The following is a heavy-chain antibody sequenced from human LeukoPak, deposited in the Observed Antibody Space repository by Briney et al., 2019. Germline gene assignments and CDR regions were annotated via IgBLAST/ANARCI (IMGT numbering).Heavy chain of an antibody. CDR3: SRLRGYSYGYADY. D-gene: IGHD5-18*01. Sequence: GGSLRLSCAASGFTFSDYYMSWIRQAPGKGLEWVSYISSSGSTIYYADSVKGRFTISRDSAKNPLYLQMSNLRAEDTAVYYCSRLRGYSYGYADYWGQGTLVTVSS. J-gene: IGHJ4*02. CDR1: GFTFSDYY. V-gene: IGHV3-11*04. CDR2: ISSSGSTI.